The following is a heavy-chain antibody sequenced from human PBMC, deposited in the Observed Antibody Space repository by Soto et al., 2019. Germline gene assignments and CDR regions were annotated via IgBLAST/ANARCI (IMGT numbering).Heavy chain of an antibody. D-gene: IGHD6-19*01. CDR2: IIPILGIA. V-gene: IGHV1-69*02. CDR3: ARVGQWQPEGY. J-gene: IGHJ4*02. Sequence: QVQLVQSGAEVKKPGSSVKVSCKASGGTFSSYTISWVRQAPGQGLEWMGRIIPILGIANYAQKFQGRVTITADKTPSTAYMELSSLRSEDTAVYYCARVGQWQPEGYWGQGTLVTVSS. CDR1: GGTFSSYT.